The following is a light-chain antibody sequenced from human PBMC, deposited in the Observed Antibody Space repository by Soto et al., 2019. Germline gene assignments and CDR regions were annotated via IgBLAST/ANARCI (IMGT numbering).Light chain of an antibody. CDR3: QQYGSSIT. CDR2: GAS. Sequence: ESVLTQSPGTRSLSPGERATLSCRASQSVSSSYLAWYQQKPGQAPRLLIYGASSRATGIPDRFSGSGSGTDFTLTISRLEPDDFAVYYCQQYGSSITFGQVTRLAI. CDR1: QSVSSSY. V-gene: IGKV3-20*01. J-gene: IGKJ5*01.